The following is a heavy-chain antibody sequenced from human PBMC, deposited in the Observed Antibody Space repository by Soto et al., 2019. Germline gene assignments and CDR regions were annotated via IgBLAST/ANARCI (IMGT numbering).Heavy chain of an antibody. CDR3: ARDGHGMDV. J-gene: IGHJ6*02. CDR1: GGSVSTGSYD. CDR2: IFFTGSA. V-gene: IGHV4-61*01. Sequence: QVQLQESGPGLVRPSETLSLTCTVSGGSVSTGSYDWSWIRQPPGKGLEWIEKIFFTGSAHYNPSLRNRVTMSVDTSKDQCSLTLTSVTAADTAGYYCARDGHGMDVWGQGTTVTVSS.